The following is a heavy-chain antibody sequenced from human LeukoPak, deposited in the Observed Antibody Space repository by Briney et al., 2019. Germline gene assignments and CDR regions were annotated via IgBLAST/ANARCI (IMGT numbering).Heavy chain of an antibody. D-gene: IGHD2-15*01. CDR2: IKQDGSER. V-gene: IGHV3-7*01. CDR3: XXXXVAXXXXXXFDP. Sequence: GGSLRLSCAASGFPFTTYWMNWVRQPLGKGLEWVANIKQDGSERYYVDSVKGRFTISRDNAKNSLYLQMNRLRAEDTAVYDXXXXXVAXXXXXXFDPWGQGTLVTVSS. J-gene: IGHJ5*02. CDR1: GFPFTTYW.